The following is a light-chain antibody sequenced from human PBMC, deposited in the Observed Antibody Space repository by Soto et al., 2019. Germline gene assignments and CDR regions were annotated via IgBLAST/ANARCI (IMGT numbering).Light chain of an antibody. Sequence: DIQMTQSPSALSASVGDRVTITCRSSQSISNWLAWYQQKPGKAPKLLIYDASSLESGVPSRFSGSGSGTKFTLTISSLQPDDFAAYYCQHYNDYSPGTFGQGTKVDIK. CDR2: DAS. J-gene: IGKJ1*01. V-gene: IGKV1-5*01. CDR1: QSISNW. CDR3: QHYNDYSPGT.